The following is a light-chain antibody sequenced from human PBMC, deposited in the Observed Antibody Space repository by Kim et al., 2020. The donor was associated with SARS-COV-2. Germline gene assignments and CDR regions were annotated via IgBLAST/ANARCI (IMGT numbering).Light chain of an antibody. CDR2: VAS. V-gene: IGKV1-17*01. CDR3: IQHNNYPRT. Sequence: AAVGDRVTITCRESQGIRIDLSWYQQKPEKAPKRLIYVASSLESGVPSRFSGSGSGTEFTLTISSLQPEDSATYYCIQHNNYPRTFGQGTKVDIK. J-gene: IGKJ1*01. CDR1: QGIRID.